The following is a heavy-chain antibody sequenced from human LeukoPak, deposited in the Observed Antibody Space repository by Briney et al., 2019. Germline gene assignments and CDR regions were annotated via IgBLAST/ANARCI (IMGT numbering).Heavy chain of an antibody. J-gene: IGHJ4*02. V-gene: IGHV4-59*01. CDR1: GGSINNYY. Sequence: PSETLSLTCTVSGGSINNYYWGWIRQPPGKGLEWIGYIYYSGSTNYNPSLKSRVTISVDTSKNQFSLKLSSVTAADTAVYYCAQSYDSSGFYNYWGQGTLVTVSS. CDR2: IYYSGST. CDR3: AQSYDSSGFYNY. D-gene: IGHD3-22*01.